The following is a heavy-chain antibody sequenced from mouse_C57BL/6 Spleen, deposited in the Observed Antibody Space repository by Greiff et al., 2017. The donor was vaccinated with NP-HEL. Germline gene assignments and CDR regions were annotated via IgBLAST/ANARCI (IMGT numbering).Heavy chain of an antibody. D-gene: IGHD1-1*01. CDR2: IYPRSGNT. CDR1: GYTFTSYG. V-gene: IGHV1-81*01. J-gene: IGHJ1*03. CDR3: ARGGTTGV. Sequence: QVQLKESGAELARPGASVKLSCKASGYTFTSYGISWVKQRTGQGLEWIGEIYPRSGNTYYNEKFKGKATLTADKSSSTAYMELRSLTSEDSAVYFCARGGTTGVWGTGTTVTVSS.